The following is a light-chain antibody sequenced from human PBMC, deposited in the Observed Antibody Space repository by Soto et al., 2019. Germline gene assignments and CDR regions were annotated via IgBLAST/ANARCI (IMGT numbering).Light chain of an antibody. CDR1: TGAVTSGYY. CDR2: SIS. Sequence: QAVVTQEPSLTGSPGGTVTLTCASSTGAVTSGYYPNWFQQKPGQAPRPLVYSISNKHSWTPARFSGSLLGDKAALTLSDVQPEDEAEYYCLLYYDGAQVFGGGTKLTVL. V-gene: IGLV7-43*01. J-gene: IGLJ3*02. CDR3: LLYYDGAQV.